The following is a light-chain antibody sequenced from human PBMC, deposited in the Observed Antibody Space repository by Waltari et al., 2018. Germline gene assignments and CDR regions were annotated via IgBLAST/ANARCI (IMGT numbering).Light chain of an antibody. V-gene: IGLV3-21*04. Sequence: SYVPTQPPSVSVAPGKKASITCGGDDSGRKRVHGFQQKPGQSPVLVIYYDNDRPSGIPERFSGSNSGNTATLTISRVEAGDEADYYCHLWDSSTVNWVFGGGTKLTVL. CDR1: DSGRKR. CDR3: HLWDSSTVNWV. J-gene: IGLJ3*02. CDR2: YDN.